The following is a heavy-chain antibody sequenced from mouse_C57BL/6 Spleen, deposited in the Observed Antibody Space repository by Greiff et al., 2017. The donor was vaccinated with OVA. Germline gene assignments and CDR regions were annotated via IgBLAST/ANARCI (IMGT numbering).Heavy chain of an antibody. D-gene: IGHD1-1*01. CDR3: TSTTVVGDY. Sequence: QVQLQQPGAELVMPGASVKLSCKASGYTFTSYWMHWVKQRPGQGLEWIGEIDPSDSYTNYNQKFKGKSTLTVDKSSSTAYMQLSSLTSEDSAVYYCTSTTVVGDYWGQGTTLTVSS. V-gene: IGHV1-69*01. CDR2: IDPSDSYT. CDR1: GYTFTSYW. J-gene: IGHJ2*01.